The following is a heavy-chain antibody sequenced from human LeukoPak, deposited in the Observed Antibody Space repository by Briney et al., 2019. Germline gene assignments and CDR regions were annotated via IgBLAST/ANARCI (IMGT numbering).Heavy chain of an antibody. Sequence: GGSLRLSCAASGFTFSNYAMHWVRQAPGKGLEWVSTISNSGGSTYSADSMKGRFTISRDNSKNTLFLQMSGLGAEDTAVYYCAKQTDTTGSRGGAFDIWGQGTMVTVSS. CDR3: AKQTDTTGSRGGAFDI. V-gene: IGHV3-23*01. CDR1: GFTFSNYA. CDR2: ISNSGGST. J-gene: IGHJ3*02. D-gene: IGHD3-22*01.